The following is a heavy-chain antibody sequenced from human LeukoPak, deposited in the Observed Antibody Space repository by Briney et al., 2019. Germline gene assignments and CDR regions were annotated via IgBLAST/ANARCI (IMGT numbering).Heavy chain of an antibody. V-gene: IGHV4-4*07. CDR2: IYSSGTT. J-gene: IGHJ5*02. CDR3: ASGSSGYDP. Sequence: PSETLFLTCTVSGGSISNYYWSWIRQPAGKGLEWIGRIYSSGTTIYNPSLKSRVTMSVDTSKNQFSLKLSSVTAADTAVYFCASGSSGYDPWGQGTLATVSS. D-gene: IGHD5-12*01. CDR1: GGSISNYY.